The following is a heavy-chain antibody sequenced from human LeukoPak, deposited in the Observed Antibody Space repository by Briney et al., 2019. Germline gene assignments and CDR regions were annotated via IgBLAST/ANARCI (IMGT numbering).Heavy chain of an antibody. Sequence: GASVKVSCXASGYTFTRYHINWVRQATGQGLEWMGWMSPNSGDTGFAQKFQGRVTMTRNTSITTAYMELSSLRSDDTAIYYCARGVAAGYDYWGQGTLVTVS. CDR2: MSPNSGDT. CDR3: ARGVAAGYDY. V-gene: IGHV1-8*01. J-gene: IGHJ4*02. CDR1: GYTFTRYH. D-gene: IGHD6-13*01.